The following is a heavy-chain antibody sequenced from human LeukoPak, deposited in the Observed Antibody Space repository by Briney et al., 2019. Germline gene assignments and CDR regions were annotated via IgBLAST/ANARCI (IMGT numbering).Heavy chain of an antibody. CDR1: GGSISSYY. Sequence: PSETLSLTCTVSGGSISSYYWSWIRQPAGKGLEWIGRIYTSGSTNYNPSLKSRVTMSVDTSKNQFSLKLSSVTAADTAVYYCARYSDSSGYYGPDWFDPWGQGTLVTVSS. CDR2: IYTSGST. J-gene: IGHJ5*02. V-gene: IGHV4-4*07. CDR3: ARYSDSSGYYGPDWFDP. D-gene: IGHD3-22*01.